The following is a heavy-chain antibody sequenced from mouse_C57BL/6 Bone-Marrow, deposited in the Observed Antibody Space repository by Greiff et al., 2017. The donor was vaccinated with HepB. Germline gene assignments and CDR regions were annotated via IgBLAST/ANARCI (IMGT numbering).Heavy chain of an antibody. D-gene: IGHD1-1*01. CDR2: IYPGDGDT. V-gene: IGHV1-80*01. Sequence: QVQLKQSGAELVKPGASVKISCKASGYAFSSYWMNWVKQRPGKGLEWIGQIYPGDGDTNYNGKFKGKATLTADKSSSTAYMQLSSLTSEDSAVYFCARGAYGSSYGPFDYWGQGTTLTVSS. CDR3: ARGAYGSSYGPFDY. CDR1: GYAFSSYW. J-gene: IGHJ2*01.